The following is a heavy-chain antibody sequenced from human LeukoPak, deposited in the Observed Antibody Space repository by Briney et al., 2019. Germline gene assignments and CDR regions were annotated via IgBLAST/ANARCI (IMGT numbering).Heavy chain of an antibody. D-gene: IGHD5-24*01. CDR1: GFTFSSYA. V-gene: IGHV3-23*01. CDR2: ISGSGGST. CDR3: ARDIIGDGYAHFDY. Sequence: GGSLRLSCAASGFTFSSYAMSWVRQAPGKGLEWVSAISGSGGSTYYADSVKGRFTISRDNSKNTLYLQMNSLRAEDTAVYYCARDIIGDGYAHFDYWGQGTLVTVSS. J-gene: IGHJ4*02.